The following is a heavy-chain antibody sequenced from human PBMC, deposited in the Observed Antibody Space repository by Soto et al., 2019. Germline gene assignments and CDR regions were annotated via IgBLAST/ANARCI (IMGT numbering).Heavy chain of an antibody. Sequence: PGGSLRLSCAASGFTFSSYGMHWVRQAPGKGLEWVAVIWYDGSNKYYADSVKGRFTISRDNSKNTLYLQMNSLRAEDTAVYYCARDDDIVVVPAVTDYWGEGTLVTFSS. CDR1: GFTFSSYG. CDR2: IWYDGSNK. J-gene: IGHJ4*02. V-gene: IGHV3-33*01. D-gene: IGHD2-2*01. CDR3: ARDDDIVVVPAVTDY.